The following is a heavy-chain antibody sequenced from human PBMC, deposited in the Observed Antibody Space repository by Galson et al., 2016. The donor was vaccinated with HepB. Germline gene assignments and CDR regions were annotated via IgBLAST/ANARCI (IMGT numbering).Heavy chain of an antibody. CDR3: ARDYVPSFGFPRGFDP. J-gene: IGHJ5*02. CDR2: IYTSGST. Sequence: TLSLTCTVSGVSISSASYYWSWIRQPAGKGLEWIGRIYTSGSTNYNPSLKSRVTISIDTSRNQFSLRLSSVTAADTAMYYCARDYVPSFGFPRGFDPWGQGTLVTVSS. V-gene: IGHV4-61*02. D-gene: IGHD3-10*01. CDR1: GVSISSASYY.